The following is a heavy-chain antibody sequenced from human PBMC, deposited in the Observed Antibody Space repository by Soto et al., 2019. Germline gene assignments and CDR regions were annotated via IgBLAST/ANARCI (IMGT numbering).Heavy chain of an antibody. V-gene: IGHV1-18*04. CDR3: ARGTMTDYYYYGMDV. J-gene: IGHJ6*02. CDR1: GYTFTSYG. CDR2: ISAYNGNT. Sequence: GASVKVSCKASGYTFTSYGISWVRQAPGQGLEWMGWISAYNGNTNYAQKLQGRVTMTTDTSTSTAYMELRSLRSDDTAVYYCARGTMTDYYYYGMDVWGQGTTVTVSS.